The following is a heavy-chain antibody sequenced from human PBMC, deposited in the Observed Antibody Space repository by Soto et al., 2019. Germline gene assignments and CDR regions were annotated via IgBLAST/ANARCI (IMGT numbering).Heavy chain of an antibody. D-gene: IGHD2-2*01. V-gene: IGHV3-33*01. Sequence: SVGSLRLSCVASGFTFSNYGMHWVRQAPGKGLEWVAGIDYNEINQYYIDTVKGRFTISRDQSKNTLYLQMNSLRAEDTAVYYCARDFRPVPTCYDLWGQGVLVTVSS. CDR3: ARDFRPVPTCYDL. CDR1: GFTFSNYG. CDR2: IDYNEINQ. J-gene: IGHJ4*02.